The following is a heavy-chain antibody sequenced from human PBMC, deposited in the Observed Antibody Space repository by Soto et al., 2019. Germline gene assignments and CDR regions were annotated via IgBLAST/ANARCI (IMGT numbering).Heavy chain of an antibody. D-gene: IGHD4-17*01. CDR1: GFTFSGSA. J-gene: IGHJ6*02. CDR3: IRGMDV. CDR2: IRSKANSYAT. Sequence: EVQLVESGGGLVQPGGSLKLSWAASGFTFSGSAMHWVRQASGKGLEWVGRIRSKANSYATAYAASVKGRFTISRDDSKNTAYLQMNSLKTEDTAVYYCIRGMDVWGQGTTVTVSS. V-gene: IGHV3-73*01.